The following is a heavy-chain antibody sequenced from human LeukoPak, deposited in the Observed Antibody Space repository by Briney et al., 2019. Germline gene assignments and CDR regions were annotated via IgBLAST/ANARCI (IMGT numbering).Heavy chain of an antibody. CDR2: INWNGGNT. CDR1: GFMFDDYG. D-gene: IGHD2-21*02. J-gene: IGHJ6*03. V-gene: IGHV3-20*03. Sequence: PGGSLRLSYAASGFMFDDYGMSWVRQAPGKGLEWVSGINWNGGNTEYADSVKGRFTISRDNAKNSLYLQMSSLRAEDTALYYCARKIVMLTDYYYYMDVWGKGTTVTVSS. CDR3: ARKIVMLTDYYYYMDV.